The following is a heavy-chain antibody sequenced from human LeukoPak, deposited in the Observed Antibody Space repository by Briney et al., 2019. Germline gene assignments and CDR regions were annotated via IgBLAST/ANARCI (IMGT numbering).Heavy chain of an antibody. J-gene: IGHJ4*02. CDR1: GGSFSGYY. V-gene: IGHV4-34*01. CDR3: ASSHSTRYYFDY. Sequence: SETLSLTCAVYGGSFSGYYWGWIRQPPGKGLEWIGEINHSGSTNYNPSLKSRVTISVDTSKNQFSLKLSSVTAADTAVYYCASSHSTRYYFDYWGQGTLVTVSS. CDR2: INHSGST. D-gene: IGHD6-13*01.